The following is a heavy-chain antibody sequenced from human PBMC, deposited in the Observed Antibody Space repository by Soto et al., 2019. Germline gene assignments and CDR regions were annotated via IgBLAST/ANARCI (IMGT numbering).Heavy chain of an antibody. Sequence: SCPTLVNPTQTLTLTCTFSGFSLNTSGVGVGWVRQPPGRALEWLAVIYWTDDKRYSPSLKSRLSITKDTSKNQVVLTMTNMDPMDTAIFFCAHKLPVTTSAFDIWGQGTMVTVSS. CDR1: GFSLNTSGVG. CDR3: AHKLPVTTSAFDI. J-gene: IGHJ3*02. D-gene: IGHD4-17*01. CDR2: IYWTDDK. V-gene: IGHV2-5*01.